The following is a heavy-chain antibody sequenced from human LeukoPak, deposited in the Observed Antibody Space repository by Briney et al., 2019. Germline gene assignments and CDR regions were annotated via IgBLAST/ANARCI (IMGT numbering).Heavy chain of an antibody. CDR1: GFDLSDYY. Sequence: PGGSLRLSCVVSGFDLSDYYMSWIRQAPGKGLEWISYISSSGGNIYFADSVKGRFTMSRGNARGSLYLQMNSLRADDTAIYYCARRRDYFDYWGQGTLVTVSS. CDR3: ARRRDYFDY. V-gene: IGHV3-11*01. CDR2: ISSSGGNI. J-gene: IGHJ4*02.